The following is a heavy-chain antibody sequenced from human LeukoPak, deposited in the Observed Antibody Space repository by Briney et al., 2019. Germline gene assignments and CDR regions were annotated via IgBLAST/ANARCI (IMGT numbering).Heavy chain of an antibody. J-gene: IGHJ6*03. CDR3: ARDSHYYDTSGYSYYYYMDV. CDR1: GGSISSYY. D-gene: IGHD3-22*01. V-gene: IGHV4-4*07. Sequence: SETLSLTCTVSGGSISSYYWSWIRQPAGKGLEWIGRIYISGSTNYNPSLQSRVTMSVDTSKNQFSLKLTSVTAADTAVYYCARDSHYYDTSGYSYYYYMDVWGKGTTVTVPS. CDR2: IYISGST.